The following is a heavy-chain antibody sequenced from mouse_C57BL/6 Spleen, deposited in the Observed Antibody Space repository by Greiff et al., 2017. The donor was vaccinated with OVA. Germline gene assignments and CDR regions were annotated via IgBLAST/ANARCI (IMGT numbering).Heavy chain of an antibody. CDR2: INPNYGTT. J-gene: IGHJ4*01. Sequence: VQLKESGPELVKPGASVKISCKASGYSFTDYNMNWVKQSHGQSLEWIGVINPNYGTTSYNQKFKGKATLTVDQSSSTAYMQLNSLTSEDSAVYYCARCYYYGSSRYAMDDWGKGTSVTVSS. D-gene: IGHD1-1*01. CDR3: ARCYYYGSSRYAMDD. V-gene: IGHV1-39*01. CDR1: GYSFTDYN.